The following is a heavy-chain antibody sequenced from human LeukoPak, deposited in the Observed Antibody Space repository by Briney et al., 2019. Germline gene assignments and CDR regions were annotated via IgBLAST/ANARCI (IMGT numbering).Heavy chain of an antibody. CDR2: IYTSGST. CDR3: ARVIAAAGYNWFDS. V-gene: IGHV4-4*07. CDR1: GGSISSYY. J-gene: IGHJ5*01. D-gene: IGHD6-13*01. Sequence: SETLSLTCTVSGGSISSYYWSWIRQPAGKGLEWIGRIYTSGSTNYNPSLKSRVTISVDTSKNQFSLKLSSVTAADTAVYYCARVIAAAGYNWFDSWGQGTLVIVSS.